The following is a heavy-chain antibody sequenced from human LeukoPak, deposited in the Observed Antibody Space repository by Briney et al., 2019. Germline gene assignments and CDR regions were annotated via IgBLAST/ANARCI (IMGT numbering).Heavy chain of an antibody. Sequence: PGRSLRLSCAASGFTFSSYAMHWVRQAPGKGLEWVAVISCDGSNKYYADSVKGRFTISRDNSKNTLYLQMNSLRAEDTAVYYCARDARLHDAFDIWGQGTMVTVSS. J-gene: IGHJ3*02. CDR1: GFTFSSYA. CDR2: ISCDGSNK. D-gene: IGHD6-25*01. V-gene: IGHV3-30-3*01. CDR3: ARDARLHDAFDI.